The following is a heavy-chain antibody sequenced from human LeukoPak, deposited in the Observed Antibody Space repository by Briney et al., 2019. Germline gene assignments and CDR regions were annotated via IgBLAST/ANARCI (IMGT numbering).Heavy chain of an antibody. CDR1: GYTFTSYD. CDR3: ARGFITMVRGVMVFGY. J-gene: IGHJ4*02. D-gene: IGHD3-10*01. Sequence: ASVKVSCKASGYTFTSYDINWVRQATGQGLEWMGWMNPNSGNTGYAQKFQGRVTMTRNTSISTAYMELSSLRSEDTAVYYCARGFITMVRGVMVFGYWGQGTLVTVSP. V-gene: IGHV1-8*01. CDR2: MNPNSGNT.